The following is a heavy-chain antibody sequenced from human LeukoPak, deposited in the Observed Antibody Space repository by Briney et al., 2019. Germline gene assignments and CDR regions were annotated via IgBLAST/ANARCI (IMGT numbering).Heavy chain of an antibody. CDR3: AKVAGYCSSTSCAKYRYYFDY. V-gene: IGHV3-23*01. D-gene: IGHD2-2*01. Sequence: GGPLRLSCAASGFTFSSYAMSWVRQAPGKGLGWVSAIIGSGGSTYYSDSVKGRFTISRDNSKNTLYLQMNSLRAEDTAVYYCAKVAGYCSSTSCAKYRYYFDYWGQGTLVTVSS. CDR2: IIGSGGST. J-gene: IGHJ4*02. CDR1: GFTFSSYA.